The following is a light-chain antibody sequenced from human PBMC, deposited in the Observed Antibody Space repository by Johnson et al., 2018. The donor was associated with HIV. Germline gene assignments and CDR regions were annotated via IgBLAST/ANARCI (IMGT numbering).Light chain of an antibody. J-gene: IGLJ1*01. V-gene: IGLV1-51*01. Sequence: QSALTQPPSVSAAPGQKVTISCSGSSSNIGNNYVSWYQQLPGTAPKLLIYDNNKRPSGIPDRFSGSKSAASATLDITGLQSGDEGDYYCATWDASLVANVFGPGTKVTVL. CDR1: SSNIGNNY. CDR2: DNN. CDR3: ATWDASLVANV.